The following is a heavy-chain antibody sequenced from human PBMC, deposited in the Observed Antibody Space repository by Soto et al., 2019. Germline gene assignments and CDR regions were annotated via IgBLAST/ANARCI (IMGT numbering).Heavy chain of an antibody. CDR3: AKSERGTFGGVIVIDDAFYI. D-gene: IGHD3-16*02. J-gene: IGHJ3*02. Sequence: EVQLVESGGGLVQPGRSLRLSCAASGFTFDDYAMHWVRQAPGKGLEWVSGISWTSGSIGYADSVKGRFTISRDNAKISLYLQVNSLSAEDTALYYCAKSERGTFGGVIVIDDAFYIWGQGTMVTVSS. CDR2: ISWTSGSI. CDR1: GFTFDDYA. V-gene: IGHV3-9*01.